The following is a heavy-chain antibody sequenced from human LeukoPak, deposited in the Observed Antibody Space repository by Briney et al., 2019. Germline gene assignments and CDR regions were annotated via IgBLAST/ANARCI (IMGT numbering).Heavy chain of an antibody. CDR3: ARASGIAAADDAFDI. J-gene: IGHJ3*02. CDR1: GGSISSGSYY. V-gene: IGHV4-61*02. CDR2: IYTSGST. D-gene: IGHD6-13*01. Sequence: PSQTLSLTCTVSGGSISSGSYYWSWIRQPAGKGLEWIGRIYTSGSTNYNPSLKSRVTISVDTSKNQFSLKLSSVTAADTAVYYCARASGIAAADDAFDIWGQGTMVTVSS.